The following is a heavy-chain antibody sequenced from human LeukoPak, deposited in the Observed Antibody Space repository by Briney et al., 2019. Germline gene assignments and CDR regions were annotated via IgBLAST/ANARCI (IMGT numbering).Heavy chain of an antibody. D-gene: IGHD2-15*01. V-gene: IGHV3-48*03. Sequence: PGGSLRLSCAASGFTFSGYEMNWVRQAPGKGLEWVSYISSSGSKIYYADSVKGRFTISRDNATTSLDLQMNSLRAEDTAVYYCASQDCSGGSCQDYYGMDVWGQGTTVTVSS. CDR1: GFTFSGYE. CDR2: ISSSGSKI. J-gene: IGHJ6*02. CDR3: ASQDCSGGSCQDYYGMDV.